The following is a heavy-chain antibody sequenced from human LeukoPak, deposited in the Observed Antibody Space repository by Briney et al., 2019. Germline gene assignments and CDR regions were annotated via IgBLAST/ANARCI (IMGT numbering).Heavy chain of an antibody. CDR2: ISGSGGNT. D-gene: IGHD2-15*01. CDR3: AKDLGVSVVVVGATDY. Sequence: GGSLRLSCAASGFTFSSYAMSWVRQAPGKGLEWVSGISGSGGNTYYADSVKGRFTISRDDSKNTLYLQMNSLRAEDTAVYYCAKDLGVSVVVVGATDYWGQGTLVTVSS. CDR1: GFTFSSYA. V-gene: IGHV3-23*01. J-gene: IGHJ4*02.